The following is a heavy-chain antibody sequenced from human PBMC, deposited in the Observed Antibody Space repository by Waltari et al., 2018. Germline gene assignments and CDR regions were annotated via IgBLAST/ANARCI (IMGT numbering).Heavy chain of an antibody. D-gene: IGHD3-10*01. CDR2: IIPNNGVT. J-gene: IGHJ4*02. Sequence: QVQLVQSGAEVKKPGASVKVSCTASGYTFTGYYMHWVRQAPGQGLEWMAWIIPNNGVTTYAQKFQGRVTVTRDTSINTAYMEVSSLRSDDTAVYYCAKDLGAFTMDFWGQGTLITVSS. V-gene: IGHV1-2*02. CDR1: GYTFTGYY. CDR3: AKDLGAFTMDF.